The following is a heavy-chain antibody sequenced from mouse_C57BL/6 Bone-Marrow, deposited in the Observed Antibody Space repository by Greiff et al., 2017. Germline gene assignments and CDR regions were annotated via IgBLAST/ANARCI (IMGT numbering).Heavy chain of an antibody. CDR2: ISSGGDYI. CDR1: GFTFSSYA. CDR3: TIIYDGYPYAMDY. Sequence: EVQGVESGEGLVKPGGSLKLSCAASGFTFSSYAMSWVRQTPEKRLEWVAYISSGGDYIYYADTVQGRFTISRDNARNTLYLQMSSLKSEDTAMYYCTIIYDGYPYAMDYWGQGTSVTVSS. J-gene: IGHJ4*01. D-gene: IGHD2-3*01. V-gene: IGHV5-9-1*02.